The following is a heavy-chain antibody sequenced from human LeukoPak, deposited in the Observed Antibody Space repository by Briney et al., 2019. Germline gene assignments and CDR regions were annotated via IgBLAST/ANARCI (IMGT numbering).Heavy chain of an antibody. CDR1: GGSISSYY. D-gene: IGHD5-18*01. J-gene: IGHJ4*02. V-gene: IGHV4-59*01. CDR2: IYYSGST. CDR3: ARGGGSGYSYG. Sequence: YPSETLSLTCTVSGGSISSYYWSWIRQPPGKGLEWIGYIYYSGSTNYNPSLKSRVTISVDTSKNQFSLKLTSVTAADTAVYYCARGGGSGYSYGWGQGTLVTVSS.